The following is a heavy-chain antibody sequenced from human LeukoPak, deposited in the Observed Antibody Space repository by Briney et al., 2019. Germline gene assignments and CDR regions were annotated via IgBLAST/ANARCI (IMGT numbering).Heavy chain of an antibody. CDR1: GYSLTSNY. Sequence: ASVTVSCTASGYSLTSNYIHWVRQAPGQGLEWMGMIYPRDGSTSYAQKFQGRVTVTRDTSTSTVHMELSGLRSEDTAVYYCARDQEAFDYWGQGTLVTVSS. J-gene: IGHJ4*02. V-gene: IGHV1-46*01. CDR2: IYPRDGST. CDR3: ARDQEAFDY.